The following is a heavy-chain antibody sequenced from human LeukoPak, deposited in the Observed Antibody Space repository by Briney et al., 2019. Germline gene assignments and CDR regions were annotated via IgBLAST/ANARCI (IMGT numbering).Heavy chain of an antibody. CDR3: ATGYSGYRRSYYYGVDV. CDR1: GFTFSSHA. Sequence: GGSLRLSCAASGFTFSSHAMSWVRQAPGKGLEWVSAISGSGGTTYYADSVKGRFTISRHNSKNTLYIQMNSLGADDTAVYYCATGYSGYRRSYYYGVDVWGQGTTVTVSS. V-gene: IGHV3-23*01. D-gene: IGHD5-12*01. J-gene: IGHJ6*02. CDR2: ISGSGGTT.